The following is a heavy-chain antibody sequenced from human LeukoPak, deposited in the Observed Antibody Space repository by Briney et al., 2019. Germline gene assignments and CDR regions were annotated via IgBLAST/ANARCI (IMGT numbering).Heavy chain of an antibody. CDR3: AKGSLFGVVIIGYFDY. J-gene: IGHJ4*02. Sequence: GGSPRLSCSASGFTFSSYAMSRVRQAPGKGLEWVSANSGSGGSTYYADSVKGRFTISRDNSKNTLYLQMNSLRAEDTAVYYCAKGSLFGVVIIGYFDYWGQGTLVTVSS. CDR2: NSGSGGST. CDR1: GFTFSSYA. V-gene: IGHV3-23*01. D-gene: IGHD3-3*01.